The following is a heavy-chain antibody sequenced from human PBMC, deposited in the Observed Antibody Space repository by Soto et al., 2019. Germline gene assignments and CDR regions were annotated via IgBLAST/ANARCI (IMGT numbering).Heavy chain of an antibody. CDR2: INAANGDT. Sequence: QVQLVQSGAEVKKPGASVQVSCKASGYTFTSYALHWVRQARGERPEWMGWINAANGDTKYSKKFQGIVTITRDTSASTGYMELSSLRSEDTAVYYCGRSVVGATGEILYNAMDVWGQGTTVTVSS. CDR1: GYTFTSYA. CDR3: GRSVVGATGEILYNAMDV. J-gene: IGHJ6*02. V-gene: IGHV1-3*01. D-gene: IGHD1-26*01.